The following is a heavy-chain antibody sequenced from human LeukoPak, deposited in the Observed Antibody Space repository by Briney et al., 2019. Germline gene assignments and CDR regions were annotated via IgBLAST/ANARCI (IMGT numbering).Heavy chain of an antibody. CDR2: ISGSGGST. CDR1: GFTFSSYA. CDR3: AKDVGYDILTGYYSYASDY. D-gene: IGHD3-9*01. V-gene: IGHV3-23*01. Sequence: AGGSLRLSCAASGFTFSSYAMSWVRQAPRKGLEWVSAISGSGGSTYYADSVKGRFTISRDNSKNTLYLQMNSLRAEDTAVYYCAKDVGYDILTGYYSYASDYWGQGTLVTVSS. J-gene: IGHJ4*02.